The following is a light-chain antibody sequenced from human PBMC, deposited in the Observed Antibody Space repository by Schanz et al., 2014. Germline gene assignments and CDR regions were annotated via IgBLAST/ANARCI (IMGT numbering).Light chain of an antibody. Sequence: DIVMTQSPDSLAVSLGERATINCKSSQSVLSSSNNKNSLGWYQQKPGQPPKLLIYWASTRESGVPDRFSGSGSGTDFTLTISSLQAEDVAVYYCQQYYSTPITFGQGTRLEIK. CDR1: QSVLSSSNNKNS. J-gene: IGKJ5*01. V-gene: IGKV4-1*01. CDR2: WAS. CDR3: QQYYSTPIT.